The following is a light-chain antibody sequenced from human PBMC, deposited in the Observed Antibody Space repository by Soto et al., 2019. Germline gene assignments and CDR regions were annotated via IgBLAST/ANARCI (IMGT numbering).Light chain of an antibody. Sequence: DLVMTQSPLSLPVTPGEPASISCRSSQSLLHSNGYNYLDWYLQKPGQSPQLLINLGSNRASGVPDRFSGSGSGTDFTLKISRVEAEDVGVYYCMQALQTELTVGGGTKVEIK. CDR1: QSLLHSNGYNY. V-gene: IGKV2-28*01. J-gene: IGKJ4*01. CDR2: LGS. CDR3: MQALQTELT.